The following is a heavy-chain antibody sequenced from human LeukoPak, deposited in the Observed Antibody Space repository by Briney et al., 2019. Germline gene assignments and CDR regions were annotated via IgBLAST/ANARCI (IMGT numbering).Heavy chain of an antibody. CDR2: IYYSGST. Sequence: PSETLSLTCTVSGGSISSYYWSWIQQPPGKGLEWIGYIYYSGSTNYNPSLKSRVTISVDTSKNQFSLKLSSVTAADTAVYYCARQSRRNSSGYDYWGQGTLVTVSS. CDR1: GGSISSYY. CDR3: ARQSRRNSSGYDY. J-gene: IGHJ4*02. V-gene: IGHV4-59*08. D-gene: IGHD6-19*01.